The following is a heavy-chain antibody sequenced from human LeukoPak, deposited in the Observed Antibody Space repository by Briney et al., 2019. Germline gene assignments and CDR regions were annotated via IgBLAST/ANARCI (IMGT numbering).Heavy chain of an antibody. CDR2: IYSGGST. J-gene: IGHJ5*02. Sequence: GGSLRLSCAASGFTVSSNYMSWVRQAPGKGLEWVSVIYSGGSTYYADSVKGRFTISRDNSKNTLYLQMNSLRAEDTAVYYCAREYYDILTGYLNWFDPWGQGTLVTVSS. D-gene: IGHD3-9*01. CDR1: GFTVSSNY. V-gene: IGHV3-66*01. CDR3: AREYYDILTGYLNWFDP.